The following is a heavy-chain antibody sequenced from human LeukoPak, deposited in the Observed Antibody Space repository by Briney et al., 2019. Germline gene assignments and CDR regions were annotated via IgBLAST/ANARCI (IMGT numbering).Heavy chain of an antibody. D-gene: IGHD4-17*01. CDR3: ITSTTVTIYYYYYYGMDV. J-gene: IGHJ6*02. Sequence: PGGSLRLSCAASAFTVSNAWMSWVRQAPGKGPEWVGRIKSKTDDGTTDYAAPVKGRFTISRDDSKNTLYLQMNSLKTEDTAVYYCITSTTVTIYYYYYYGMDVWGQGTTVTVSS. V-gene: IGHV3-15*01. CDR1: AFTVSNAW. CDR2: IKSKTDDGTT.